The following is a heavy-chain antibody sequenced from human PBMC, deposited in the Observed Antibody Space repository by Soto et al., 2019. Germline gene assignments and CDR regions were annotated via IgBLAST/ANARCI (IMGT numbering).Heavy chain of an antibody. CDR1: GFTFSSYA. Sequence: QVQLVESGGGVVQPGRSLRLSCAASGFTFSSYAMHWVRQAPGKGLELVAVISYDGSNKYYADSVKGRFTISRDNSKNTLYLQMNSLRAEDTAVYYCARDFGIAVAGLLWYFDYWGQGTLVTVSS. J-gene: IGHJ4*02. V-gene: IGHV3-30-3*01. D-gene: IGHD6-19*01. CDR3: ARDFGIAVAGLLWYFDY. CDR2: ISYDGSNK.